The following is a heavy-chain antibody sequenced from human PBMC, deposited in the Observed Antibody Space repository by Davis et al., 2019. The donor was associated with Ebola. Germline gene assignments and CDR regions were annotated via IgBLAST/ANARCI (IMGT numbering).Heavy chain of an antibody. CDR1: GGSISSYY. V-gene: IGHV4-59*01. J-gene: IGHJ6*02. CDR3: ARGLRRYYYYGMDV. Sequence: GSLRLSCTVSGGSISSYYWSWIRQPPGKGLEWIGYIYYSGSTNYNPSLKSRVTISVDTSKNQFSLKLSSVTAADTAVYYCARGLRRYYYYGMDVWGQGTTVTVSS. CDR2: IYYSGST.